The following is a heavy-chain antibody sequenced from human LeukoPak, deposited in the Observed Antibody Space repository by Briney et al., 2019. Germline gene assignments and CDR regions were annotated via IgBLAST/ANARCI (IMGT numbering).Heavy chain of an antibody. J-gene: IGHJ3*01. CDR2: IRHDGNEE. CDR3: ARWGIVGHDAFDL. CDR1: GFIFSKYG. Sequence: GGSLRLSCGASGFIFSKYGMHWVRQAPGRGLEWLALIRHDGNEEWYVDSGRGRFTISRDNSKNTVFLQMNSLRADDTAVYYCARWGIVGHDAFDLWGQGTMVTVSS. D-gene: IGHD3-22*01. V-gene: IGHV3-33*01.